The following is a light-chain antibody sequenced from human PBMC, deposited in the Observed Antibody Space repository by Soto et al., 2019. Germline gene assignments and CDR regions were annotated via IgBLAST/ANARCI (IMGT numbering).Light chain of an antibody. CDR3: QQYSSDLRT. J-gene: IGKJ1*01. CDR1: QSIGYW. V-gene: IGKV1-5*03. Sequence: DIQMTQSPSTLSASIGDRVTITCRASQSIGYWLAWYQQRPGEAPKLLIYRASTLKSGVSSRFSAWGSGTEFTLTISSLQPGDVATYYRQQYSSDLRTFGPGTKVEIK. CDR2: RAS.